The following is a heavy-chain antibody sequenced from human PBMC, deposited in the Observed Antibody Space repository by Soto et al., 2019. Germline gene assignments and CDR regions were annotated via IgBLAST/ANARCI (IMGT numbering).Heavy chain of an antibody. Sequence: SGTLSLTCTVSGGSIIGYYWSWIRQPAGKGLDWIGYIYYSGSTNYNPSLKSRVTISVDTSKNQFSLKLNSVTAADTAVYYCARGRGYSYGLDPWGQGSLVTVS. V-gene: IGHV4-59*01. CDR2: IYYSGST. J-gene: IGHJ5*02. CDR1: GGSIIGYY. D-gene: IGHD5-18*01. CDR3: ARGRGYSYGLDP.